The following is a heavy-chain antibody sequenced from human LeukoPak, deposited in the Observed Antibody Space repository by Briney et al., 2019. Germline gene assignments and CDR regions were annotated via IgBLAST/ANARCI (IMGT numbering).Heavy chain of an antibody. CDR1: GFTFSTYA. V-gene: IGHV3-23*01. CDR3: ANVIIVAAGYEYFQH. D-gene: IGHD6-13*01. CDR2: ISGSGSDT. J-gene: IGHJ1*01. Sequence: GGSLRLSCAASGFTFSTYAMSWVRQAPGKGLERVSGISGSGSDTFYADSVKGRFTISRDNSKNTLYLQMSSLRAEDTAVYYCANVIIVAAGYEYFQHWGQGTLVSVSS.